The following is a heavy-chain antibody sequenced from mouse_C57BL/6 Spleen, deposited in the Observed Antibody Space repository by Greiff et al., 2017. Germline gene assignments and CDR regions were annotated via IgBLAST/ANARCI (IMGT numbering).Heavy chain of an antibody. CDR3: ARRPYYSNSFAY. D-gene: IGHD2-5*01. CDR2: IYPGSGST. Sequence: VQLQQPGAELVKPGASVKMSCKASGYTFTSYWITWVKQRPGQGLEWIGDIYPGSGSTNYNEKFKSKATLTVDTSSSTAYMQLSSLTSEDSAVYYCARRPYYSNSFAYWGQGTLVTVSA. J-gene: IGHJ3*01. V-gene: IGHV1-55*01. CDR1: GYTFTSYW.